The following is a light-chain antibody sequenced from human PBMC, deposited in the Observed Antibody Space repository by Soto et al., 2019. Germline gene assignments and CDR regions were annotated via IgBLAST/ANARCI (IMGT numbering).Light chain of an antibody. CDR2: AAS. CDR1: QGIRND. CDR3: LQHSTYTVT. V-gene: IGKV1-17*01. Sequence: DIQMTQSPSSLSASVGHRFTITCRASQGIRNDLGWYQQKSGKAPKRLIYAASSLQGGVPSRLSGSGSETEFTLTISSMQNEDFATYYCLQHSTYTVTFGQGTKVDIK. J-gene: IGKJ1*01.